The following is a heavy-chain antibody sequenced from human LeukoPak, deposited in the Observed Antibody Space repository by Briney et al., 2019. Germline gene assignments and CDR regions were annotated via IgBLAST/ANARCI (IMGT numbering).Heavy chain of an antibody. J-gene: IGHJ4*02. V-gene: IGHV3-23*01. D-gene: IGHD3-9*01. Sequence: GGSLRLSCAASGFTFSHHGMHWVRQAPGKGLEWVSGISGSGDNTYYADSVKGRFTISRDNSKNTLYLQMNSLRAEDTAVYYCAKDRSSGLRYFDWLPDYWGQGTLVTVSS. CDR3: AKDRSSGLRYFDWLPDY. CDR1: GFTFSHHG. CDR2: ISGSGDNT.